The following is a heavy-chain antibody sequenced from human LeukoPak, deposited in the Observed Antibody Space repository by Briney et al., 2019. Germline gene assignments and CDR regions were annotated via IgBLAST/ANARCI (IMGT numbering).Heavy chain of an antibody. CDR2: ISSGSSYT. J-gene: IGHJ5*02. CDR3: ARRWLEP. Sequence: GGSLRLSCAVSGFTFSSYSMNWVRQAPGKGLEWVSSISSGSSYTYYADSVKGRFTISRDNAKNSLYLQLSSLRAEDTAVYYCARRWLEPWGQGTLVTVSS. CDR1: GFTFSSYS. V-gene: IGHV3-21*01.